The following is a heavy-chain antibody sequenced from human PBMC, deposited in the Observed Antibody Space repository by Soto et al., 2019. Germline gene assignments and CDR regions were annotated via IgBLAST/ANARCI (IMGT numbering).Heavy chain of an antibody. D-gene: IGHD1-26*01. Sequence: QVQLQESGPGLVKPSETLSLTCTVSGGSISSYYWSWIRQPAGKGLEWIGRIYTSGSTNYNPSLTSRVTMSVDTSKNQFSLKLSSVTAADTAVYYCARDSGYSGSRVYYYYGMDVWGQGTTVTVSS. CDR3: ARDSGYSGSRVYYYYGMDV. J-gene: IGHJ6*02. V-gene: IGHV4-4*07. CDR2: IYTSGST. CDR1: GGSISSYY.